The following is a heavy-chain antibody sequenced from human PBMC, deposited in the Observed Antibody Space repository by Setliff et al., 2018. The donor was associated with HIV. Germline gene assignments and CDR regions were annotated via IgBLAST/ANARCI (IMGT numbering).Heavy chain of an antibody. CDR3: ARRSLYHFDY. CDR2: IYYSGST. V-gene: IGHV4-39*01. Sequence: SETLSLTCTVSGGSISSSSYYWGWIRQPPGKGLEWIGSIYYSGSTYYNPSLKSRVTISVDTSKNQFSLKLSSVTAADTAVYYCARRSLYHFDYWGQGTLVTVSS. CDR1: GGSISSSSYY. D-gene: IGHD2-8*01. J-gene: IGHJ4*02.